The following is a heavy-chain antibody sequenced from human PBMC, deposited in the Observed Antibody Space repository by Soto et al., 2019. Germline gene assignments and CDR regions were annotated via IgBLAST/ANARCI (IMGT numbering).Heavy chain of an antibody. CDR3: AKDLARRYSGSRYDAFDI. Sequence: ESGGGVVQPGRSLRLSCAASGFTFSSYGMHWVRQAPGKGLEWVAVISYDGSNKYYADSVKGRFTISRDNSKNTLYLQMNILRSVDTAVYYCAKDLARRYSGSRYDAFDIWGQGTMVTVSS. CDR2: ISYDGSNK. D-gene: IGHD1-26*01. CDR1: GFTFSSYG. J-gene: IGHJ3*02. V-gene: IGHV3-30*18.